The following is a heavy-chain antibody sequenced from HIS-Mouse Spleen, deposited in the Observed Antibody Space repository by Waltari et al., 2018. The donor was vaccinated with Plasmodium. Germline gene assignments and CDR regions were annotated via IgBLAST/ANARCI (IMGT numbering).Heavy chain of an antibody. V-gene: IGHV4-59*01. Sequence: QVQLQESCPGLVKPSETLSLTCTVSGGSISSYYWSWIRQPPGKGLEWIAYIYYSGSTNYNPSLKSRVTISVDTSKNQFSLKLSSVTAADTAVFYCARGGYSSSSYYFDYWGQGTLVTVSS. CDR3: ARGGYSSSSYYFDY. J-gene: IGHJ4*02. D-gene: IGHD6-6*01. CDR2: IYYSGST. CDR1: GGSISSYY.